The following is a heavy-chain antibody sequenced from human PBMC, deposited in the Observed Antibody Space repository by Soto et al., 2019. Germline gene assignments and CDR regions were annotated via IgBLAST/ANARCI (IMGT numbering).Heavy chain of an antibody. CDR1: GASITSGDYY. D-gene: IGHD1-7*01. V-gene: IGHV4-30-4*08. CDR2: IYYTGDG. CDR3: VGTGTMVDY. J-gene: IGHJ4*02. Sequence: QVQLQESGPGLVKPSQTLSLTCSVSGASITSGDYYWSWVRQPPGKGLEWIGYIYYTGDGYYNPFLGSRLFISLDSSKDQFSLELRSVSSADTAIYYRVGTGTMVDYWGQGTLVTVSS.